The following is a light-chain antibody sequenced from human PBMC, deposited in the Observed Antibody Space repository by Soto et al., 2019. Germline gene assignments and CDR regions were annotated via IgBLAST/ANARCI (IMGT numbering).Light chain of an antibody. Sequence: DIQMTQSPSSLSASVGDSVTITCRASQSSMTHFNRSQQKLGRAPKFLIYAASSLHRGVKSRFSGSGSGADLTPTINSLQPEDFATYYCQQYNSYPWTFGQGTKVDIK. CDR1: QSSMTH. CDR3: QQYNSYPWT. CDR2: AAS. V-gene: IGKV1-39*01. J-gene: IGKJ1*01.